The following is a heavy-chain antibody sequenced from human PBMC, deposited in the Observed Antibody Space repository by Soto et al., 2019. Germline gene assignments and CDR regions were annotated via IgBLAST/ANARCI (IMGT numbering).Heavy chain of an antibody. Sequence: GGSLRLSCSASGFTFSSYAMHWVRQAPGKGLEYVSAITTSGDSTNYADSVRGRFTISRDNLKNTLYLQMSSLRAEDTAVYYCVKAQRGVVGARVSFDYWGQGSLVTVSS. D-gene: IGHD1-26*01. CDR3: VKAQRGVVGARVSFDY. CDR2: ITTSGDST. CDR1: GFTFSSYA. J-gene: IGHJ4*02. V-gene: IGHV3-64D*08.